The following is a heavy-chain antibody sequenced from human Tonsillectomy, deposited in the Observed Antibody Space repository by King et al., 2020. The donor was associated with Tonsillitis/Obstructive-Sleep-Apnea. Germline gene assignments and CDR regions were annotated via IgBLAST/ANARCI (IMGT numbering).Heavy chain of an antibody. D-gene: IGHD3-22*01. CDR3: ARDSDSSGYSLYTWFDP. CDR1: GFTFSSYS. Sequence: QLVQSGGGLVKPGGSLRLSCAASGFTFSSYSMNWVRQAPGKGLEWVSSISSSSSYIYYADSVKGRFTISRDNAKNSLYLQMNSLRAEDTAVYYCARDSDSSGYSLYTWFDPWGQGTLDTVSS. CDR2: ISSSSSYI. J-gene: IGHJ5*02. V-gene: IGHV3-21*01.